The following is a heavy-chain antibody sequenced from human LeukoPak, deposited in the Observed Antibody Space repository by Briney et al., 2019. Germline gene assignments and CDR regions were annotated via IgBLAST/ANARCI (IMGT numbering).Heavy chain of an antibody. Sequence: ASVKVSCKASGYTFTSYGISWVRQAPGQGLEWMGWISAYNGNTNYAQKLQGRVTMTTDTSTSTAYMELRSLRSDDTAVYYCARDPIERPASGAFDIWGQGTMVTVSS. CDR2: ISAYNGNT. D-gene: IGHD6-25*01. J-gene: IGHJ3*02. CDR1: GYTFTSYG. V-gene: IGHV1-18*01. CDR3: ARDPIERPASGAFDI.